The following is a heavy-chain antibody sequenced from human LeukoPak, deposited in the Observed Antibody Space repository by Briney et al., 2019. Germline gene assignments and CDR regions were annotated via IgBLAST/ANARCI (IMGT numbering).Heavy chain of an antibody. CDR2: INPNSGGT. CDR3: ARVGWSRIAVAGPHYYGMDV. CDR1: GYTFTDYY. J-gene: IGHJ6*02. Sequence: VASVRVSCTASGYTFTDYYMHWVRQAPGQGLEWMGWINPNSGGTNYAQKFQGRVTMTRDTSISTAYMELSRLRSDDTAVYYCARVGWSRIAVAGPHYYGMDVWGQGTTVTVSS. D-gene: IGHD6-19*01. V-gene: IGHV1-2*02.